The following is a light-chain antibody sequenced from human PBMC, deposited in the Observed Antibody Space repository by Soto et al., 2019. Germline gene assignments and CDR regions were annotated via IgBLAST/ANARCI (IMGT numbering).Light chain of an antibody. Sequence: QSVLTQPPSVSGAPGQRVTISCTGSSSNIGAGYDVHWYQQLPGTAPKLLIYGNSNRPSGVPDRFSGSKSGTSASLAITGLQAEDEADYSCQSDDRSHVVFGGGTQLTVL. CDR1: SSNIGAGYD. V-gene: IGLV1-40*01. CDR3: QSDDRSHVV. CDR2: GNS. J-gene: IGLJ2*01.